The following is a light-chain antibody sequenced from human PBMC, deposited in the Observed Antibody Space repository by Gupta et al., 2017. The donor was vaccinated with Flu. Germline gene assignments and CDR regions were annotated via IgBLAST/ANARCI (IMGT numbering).Light chain of an antibody. CDR3: SSYSSSSTLFV. J-gene: IGLJ1*01. Sequence: QSALTQPASVSGSPGQSITISCIGTSSDVGGYNYVSWYQQHPGTAPKLLIYEVSNRPSGVSNRFSGSKSGTTASLTITGLQAEDEADYYCSSYSSSSTLFVFGTGTKVTVL. CDR2: EVS. CDR1: SSDVGGYNY. V-gene: IGLV2-14*01.